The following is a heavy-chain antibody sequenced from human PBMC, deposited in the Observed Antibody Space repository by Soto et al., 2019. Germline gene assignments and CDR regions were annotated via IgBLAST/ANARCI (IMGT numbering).Heavy chain of an antibody. Sequence: PSETLSLTCTVSGGSVTISNHYWGWFRQPPGRGLQFIGSVYFTGASYYNPSLRSRVTMSVDTSKNQFSLRLNSVTAADTALYYCATGSDFWSNLVDCWGPGTLVTVSS. CDR1: GGSVTISNHY. J-gene: IGHJ4*02. D-gene: IGHD3-3*01. V-gene: IGHV4-39*01. CDR2: VYFTGAS. CDR3: ATGSDFWSNLVDC.